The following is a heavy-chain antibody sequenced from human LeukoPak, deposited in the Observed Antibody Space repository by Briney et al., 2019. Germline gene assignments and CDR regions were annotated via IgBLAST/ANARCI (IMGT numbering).Heavy chain of an antibody. Sequence: GGSLRLSCATSGFIFTTYGMHWVRQAPGKGLEWVAVTYGDGTSKYYADSVKGRFTISKDNSKNTLYVQMNSLRAEDTAVYYCATGSGYYYGHWGQGTLVTVSS. CDR3: ATGSGYYYGH. J-gene: IGHJ4*02. D-gene: IGHD3-22*01. CDR2: TYGDGTSK. V-gene: IGHV3-33*01. CDR1: GFIFTTYG.